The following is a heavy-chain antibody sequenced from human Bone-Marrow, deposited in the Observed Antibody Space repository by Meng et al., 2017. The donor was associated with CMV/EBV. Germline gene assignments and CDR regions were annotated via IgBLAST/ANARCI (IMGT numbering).Heavy chain of an antibody. CDR1: GFTFDDYP. V-gene: IGHV3-43D*03. CDR2: ISWDGGST. J-gene: IGHJ6*02. Sequence: GESLKISCAASGFTFDDYPMHWVRQAPGKGLEWVSLISWDGGSTYYADSVKGRFTISRDNSKNSLYLQMNSLRAEDTALYYCAKDGQRFLEWSYGMDVWGQGTTVTVSS. CDR3: AKDGQRFLEWSYGMDV. D-gene: IGHD3-3*01.